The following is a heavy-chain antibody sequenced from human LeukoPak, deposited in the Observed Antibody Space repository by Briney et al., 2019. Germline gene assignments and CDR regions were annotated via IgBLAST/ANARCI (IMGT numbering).Heavy chain of an antibody. CDR2: ISSGSSYI. Sequence: GGSLRLSCAASGFTVSSNYMSWVRQAPGKGLEWVSSISSGSSYIFYADSVKGRFTISRDNAKNSLYLQMNSLRAEDTAVYYCARGMGGDGYKKRLDYWGQGTLVTVSS. D-gene: IGHD5-24*01. CDR3: ARGMGGDGYKKRLDY. CDR1: GFTVSSNY. J-gene: IGHJ4*02. V-gene: IGHV3-21*01.